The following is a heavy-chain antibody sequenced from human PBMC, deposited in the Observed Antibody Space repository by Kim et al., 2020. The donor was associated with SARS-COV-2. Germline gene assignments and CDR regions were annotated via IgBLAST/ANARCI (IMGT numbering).Heavy chain of an antibody. CDR2: ISAYNGNT. V-gene: IGHV1-18*01. Sequence: ASVKVSCKASGYTFTSYGISWVRQAPGQGLEWMGWISAYNGNTNYAQKLQGRVTMTTDTSTSTAHMELRSLRSDDTAVYYCARVGRSYCSGGSCFKDYWGQGPLGTVSS. D-gene: IGHD2-15*01. CDR1: GYTFTSYG. J-gene: IGHJ4*02. CDR3: ARVGRSYCSGGSCFKDY.